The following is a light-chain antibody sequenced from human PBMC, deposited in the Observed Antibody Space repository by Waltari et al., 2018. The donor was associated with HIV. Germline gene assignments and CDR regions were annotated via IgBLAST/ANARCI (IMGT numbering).Light chain of an antibody. Sequence: QSVLTQPPSVSPAPRPSLTIPCFGGNSNIGNNYVSWHQQPPGKPPKLLIYDNNKRPAGIPDRFSASKSGTSATLGITGVQTADEADYYCGTWDNTLIAFWMFGGGTKLTVL. CDR2: DNN. V-gene: IGLV1-51*01. CDR3: GTWDNTLIAFWM. J-gene: IGLJ3*02. CDR1: NSNIGNNY.